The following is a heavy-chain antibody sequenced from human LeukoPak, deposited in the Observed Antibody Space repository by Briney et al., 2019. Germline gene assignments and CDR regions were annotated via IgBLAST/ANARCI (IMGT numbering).Heavy chain of an antibody. V-gene: IGHV1-18*01. CDR1: GYTFSRDS. J-gene: IGHJ1*01. Sequence: ASVRVSCKASGYTFSRDSISWVRQAAGQGLEWMGWISGYNAITSHAQTLPGRVTLPTDTSTRTAFMELMSLTSHDTAVFFCAGDCGEDSSQFFQNWGQGSLVTVS. D-gene: IGHD4-17*01. CDR2: ISGYNAIT. CDR3: AGDCGEDSSQFFQN.